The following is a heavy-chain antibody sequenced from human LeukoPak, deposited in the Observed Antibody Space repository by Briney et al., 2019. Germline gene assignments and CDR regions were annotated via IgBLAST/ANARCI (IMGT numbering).Heavy chain of an antibody. J-gene: IGHJ4*02. CDR3: ARDHIAAADY. CDR2: ISYDGSNK. Sequence: GGSLRLSCAAPGFTFSSYGMHWVRQAPGKGLEWVAAISYDGSNKYYADSVKGRFTISRDNSKNTLYLQMNSLRAEDTAVYYCARDHIAAADYWGQGTLVTVSS. CDR1: GFTFSSYG. D-gene: IGHD6-13*01. V-gene: IGHV3-30*03.